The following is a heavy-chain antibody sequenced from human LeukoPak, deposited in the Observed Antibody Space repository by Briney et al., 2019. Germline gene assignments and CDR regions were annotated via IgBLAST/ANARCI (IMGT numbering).Heavy chain of an antibody. CDR3: ATFPRRAMEPHY. V-gene: IGHV1-18*04. CDR1: GYTFTSYG. CDR2: ISAYNGNT. J-gene: IGHJ4*02. D-gene: IGHD5-18*01. Sequence: ASVKVSCKASGYTFTSYGISWVRQAPGQGLEWMGWISAYNGNTNYAQKLQGRVTMSTDTSTSTAYMELRSLRSDDTAVYYCATFPRRAMEPHYWGQGTLVTVSS.